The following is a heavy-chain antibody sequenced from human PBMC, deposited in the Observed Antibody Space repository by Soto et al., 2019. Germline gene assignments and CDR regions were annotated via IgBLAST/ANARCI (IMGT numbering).Heavy chain of an antibody. Sequence: EQLKQWGAGLLKPSETLSLTCAVYGGSFSVYYWTWIRQSPGKGLEWIGEINRGGSTKYNPSLKSRVTISVDTSKNQFSLKLSSVTAADTAVYYCAIYTADDYVFDYWGQGALVTVSS. D-gene: IGHD5-12*01. CDR3: AIYTADDYVFDY. V-gene: IGHV4-34*01. CDR1: GGSFSVYY. CDR2: INRGGST. J-gene: IGHJ4*02.